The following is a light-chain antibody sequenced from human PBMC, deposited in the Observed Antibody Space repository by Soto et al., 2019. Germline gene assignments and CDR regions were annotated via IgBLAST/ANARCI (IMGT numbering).Light chain of an antibody. CDR1: QSVSSR. Sequence: EIVLTQSPGTLSLSPGERATLSCRASQSVSSRLAWYQQRPGQAPRLLISGASSRATGIPDRFSGSGSGTEFTLTISSLQSEDFAVYYCQQYNSSPITFGQGTRLEIK. J-gene: IGKJ5*01. CDR3: QQYNSSPIT. CDR2: GAS. V-gene: IGKV3D-15*02.